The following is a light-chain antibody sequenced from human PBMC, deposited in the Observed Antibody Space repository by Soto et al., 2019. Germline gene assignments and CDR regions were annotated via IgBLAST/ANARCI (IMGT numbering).Light chain of an antibody. Sequence: DIQMTQSPASLSASVGDRVTITCRASQSISSYLNWYHQKPGKAPKLLIYAASSLQSGVPSRLSGSGSGTDFTLTISSLQPEDFATYYCQQSYSTPRTFGQGTKVDIK. CDR2: AAS. CDR1: QSISSY. CDR3: QQSYSTPRT. J-gene: IGKJ1*01. V-gene: IGKV1-39*01.